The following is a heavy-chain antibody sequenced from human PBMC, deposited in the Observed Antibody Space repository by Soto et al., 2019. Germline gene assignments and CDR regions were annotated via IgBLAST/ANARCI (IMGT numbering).Heavy chain of an antibody. CDR3: AGRPPGGSWSVFNI. J-gene: IGHJ3*02. D-gene: IGHD6-13*01. CDR2: IKQDGSDK. CDR1: GFTFSSYW. V-gene: IGHV3-7*04. Sequence: GGSLRLSCAASGFTFSSYWMNWVRRAPGKGLEWVANIKQDGSDKYYVDSVKGRFTISRDNAKNSLYLQMNSLRAEDTAVYYCAGRPPGGSWSVFNIGGQGARVPVS.